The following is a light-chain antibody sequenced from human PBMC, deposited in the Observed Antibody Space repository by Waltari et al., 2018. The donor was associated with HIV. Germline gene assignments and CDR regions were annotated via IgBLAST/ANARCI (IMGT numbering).Light chain of an antibody. J-gene: IGLJ2*01. Sequence: QSVLTQPPSASGTPGQRVTISCSGSSSNIGINYVYWYQQLPGTAPKLLIYRNNQRPSGVPDRCSGSKSGTSASRAISGLRSDDEGDYYCAAWDDSLSGVIFGGGTKLTVL. V-gene: IGLV1-47*01. CDR1: SSNIGINY. CDR2: RNN. CDR3: AAWDDSLSGVI.